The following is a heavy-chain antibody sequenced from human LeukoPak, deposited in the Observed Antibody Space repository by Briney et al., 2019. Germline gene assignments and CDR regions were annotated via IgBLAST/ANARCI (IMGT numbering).Heavy chain of an antibody. D-gene: IGHD4-23*01. V-gene: IGHV3-23*01. CDR3: AKFLYGGNAAIFDY. CDR2: ISGSGGST. CDR1: GFTFSSYA. Sequence: GGSLRLSCAAPGFTFSSYAMSWVRQAPGKGLEWVSAISGSGGSTYYADSVKGRFTISRGNSRNTLYLQMNSLRAEDTAVYYCAKFLYGGNAAIFDYWGQGTLVTVSS. J-gene: IGHJ4*02.